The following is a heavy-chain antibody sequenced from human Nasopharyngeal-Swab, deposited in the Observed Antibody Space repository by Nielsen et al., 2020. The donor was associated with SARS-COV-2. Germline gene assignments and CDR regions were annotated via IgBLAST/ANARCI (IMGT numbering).Heavy chain of an antibody. CDR2: IYYSGST. Sequence: SETLSLTCTVSGGSISSYYWSWIRQPPGKGLEWIGYIYYSGSTKYNPSLKSRVTVSVDTSKNQFSLKLSSVTAADTAVYYCARGPYSSSWGHYYGMDVWGQGTTVTVSS. CDR1: GGSISSYY. J-gene: IGHJ6*02. D-gene: IGHD6-13*01. V-gene: IGHV4-59*12. CDR3: ARGPYSSSWGHYYGMDV.